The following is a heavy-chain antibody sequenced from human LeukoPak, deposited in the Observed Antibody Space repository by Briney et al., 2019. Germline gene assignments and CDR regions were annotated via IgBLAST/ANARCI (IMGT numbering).Heavy chain of an antibody. V-gene: IGHV5-51*01. D-gene: IGHD3-22*01. CDR3: ARDSSGYLYNWFDP. CDR1: GYSFTNYW. CDR2: IYPGDSDS. J-gene: IGHJ5*02. Sequence: GESLKISCKASGYSFTNYWIAWVRQMPGKGLEWMGSIYPGDSDSRYSPSFQGQVTMSADKSISTAYLQWSSLKASDTAMYYCARDSSGYLYNWFDPWGQGTLVTVSS.